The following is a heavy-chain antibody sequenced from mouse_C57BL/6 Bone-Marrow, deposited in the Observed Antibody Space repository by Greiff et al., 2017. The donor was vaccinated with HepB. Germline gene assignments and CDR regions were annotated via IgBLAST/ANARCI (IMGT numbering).Heavy chain of an antibody. CDR2: ISDGGSYT. J-gene: IGHJ2*01. V-gene: IGHV5-4*01. CDR3: ARDEDSYYYGSSYYFDY. Sequence: EVQGVESGGGLVKPGGSLKLSCAASGFTFSSYAMSWVRQTPEKRLEWVATISDGGSYTYYPDNVKGRFTFSIDKAKNNLYLQMSHLKSEDTAMYYCARDEDSYYYGSSYYFDYWGQGTTLTVSS. D-gene: IGHD1-1*01. CDR1: GFTFSSYA.